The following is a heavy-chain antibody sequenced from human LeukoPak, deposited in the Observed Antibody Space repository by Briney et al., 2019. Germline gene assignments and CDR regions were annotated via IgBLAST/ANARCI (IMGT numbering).Heavy chain of an antibody. Sequence: GASVKVSCKASGYTFTGYYMHWVRQAPGQGLEWMGRINPNSGGTNYAQKFQGRVTMTRDTSISTAYMELSRLRSDDTAVYYCARVLWFGERRIEYFDYWGQGTLVTVSS. CDR1: GYTFTGYY. D-gene: IGHD3-10*01. CDR2: INPNSGGT. V-gene: IGHV1-2*06. CDR3: ARVLWFGERRIEYFDY. J-gene: IGHJ4*02.